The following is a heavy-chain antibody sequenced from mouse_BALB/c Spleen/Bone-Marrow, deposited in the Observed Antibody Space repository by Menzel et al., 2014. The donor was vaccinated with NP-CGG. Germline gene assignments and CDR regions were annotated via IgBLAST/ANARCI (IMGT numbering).Heavy chain of an antibody. CDR3: ARGFDY. CDR1: GYTSTNYW. Sequence: QVQLQQPEAELVKPGASVKLSCKASGYTSTNYWMHWVKQRPGQGLEWIGEINPSNGRTNYNEKFKSKATLTVDKSSSTAYMQLSSLTSEDSAVYYCARGFDYWGQGTTLTVSS. CDR2: INPSNGRT. J-gene: IGHJ2*01. V-gene: IGHV1S81*02.